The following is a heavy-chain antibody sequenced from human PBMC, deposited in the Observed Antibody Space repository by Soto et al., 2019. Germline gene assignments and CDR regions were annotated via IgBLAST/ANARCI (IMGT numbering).Heavy chain of an antibody. Sequence: SATLSLTSALYRRSLFVYYWSSICKPSWVGLEWIGYIYYSGSTNYNPSLKSRVTISVDTSKNQFSLKLSSVTAADTAVYYCARQGRYYYDSSGSLKMDVWGQGTTVTVSS. D-gene: IGHD3-22*01. V-gene: IGHV4-59*08. CDR3: ARQGRYYYDSSGSLKMDV. CDR1: RRSLFVYY. CDR2: IYYSGST. J-gene: IGHJ6*02.